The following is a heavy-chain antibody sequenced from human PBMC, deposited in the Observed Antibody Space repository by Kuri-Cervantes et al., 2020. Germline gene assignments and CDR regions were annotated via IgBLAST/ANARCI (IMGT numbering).Heavy chain of an antibody. CDR2: IYHSGST. Sequence: SETLSLTCAVSGYSISSGYYWGWIRQPPGKGLEWIGSIYHSGSTYYNPSLKSRVTISVDTSKNQFSLKLSSVTAADTAVYYCARTFSTVTTTDWFDPWGQGTLVIVSS. D-gene: IGHD4-17*01. CDR3: ARTFSTVTTTDWFDP. V-gene: IGHV4-38-2*01. CDR1: GYSISSGYY. J-gene: IGHJ5*02.